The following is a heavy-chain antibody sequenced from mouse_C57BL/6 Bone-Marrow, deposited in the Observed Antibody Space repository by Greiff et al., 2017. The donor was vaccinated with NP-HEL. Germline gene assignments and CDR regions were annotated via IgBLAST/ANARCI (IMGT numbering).Heavy chain of an antibody. J-gene: IGHJ2*01. Sequence: DVLLVESGGGLVQPGGSLKLSCAASGFTFSDYGMAWVRQAPRKGPEWVAFISNLAYSIYYADTVTGRFTLTRENAKNTLYLKRSSLRSEDTAMYYCARNEHGRDYFDYCGQGTTLTVSS. CDR1: GFTFSDYG. CDR3: ARNEHGRDYFDY. D-gene: IGHD1-2*01. CDR2: ISNLAYSI. V-gene: IGHV5-15*01.